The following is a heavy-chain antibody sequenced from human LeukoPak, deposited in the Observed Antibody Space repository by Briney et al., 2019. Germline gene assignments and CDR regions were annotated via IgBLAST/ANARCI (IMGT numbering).Heavy chain of an antibody. J-gene: IGHJ5*02. CDR3: ARIPSPGWFDP. CDR2: IYRGDST. CDR1: GFTVSSNY. V-gene: IGHV3-53*01. Sequence: GGSLRLSCAASGFTVSSNYMSWVRQAPGKGLEWVSVIYRGDSTYYADSVKGRFTISRDNSKNTLYLQMNSLRAEDTAVYYCARIPSPGWFDPWGQGTLVTVSS.